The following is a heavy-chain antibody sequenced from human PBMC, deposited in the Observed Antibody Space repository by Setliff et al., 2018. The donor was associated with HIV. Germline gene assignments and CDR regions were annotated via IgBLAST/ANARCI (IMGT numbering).Heavy chain of an antibody. CDR1: GFTFSNYE. V-gene: IGHV3-48*03. D-gene: IGHD3-16*01. CDR2: ITGSGSRI. CDR3: ARDEATGGVDY. J-gene: IGHJ4*02. Sequence: LSCAASGFTFSNYEMNWVRQAPGKGLEWVSYITGSGSRIYYADSVKGRFTISRDNAKNSVYLQMNSLRAEDTAVYYCARDEATGGVDYWGQGTLVTVSS.